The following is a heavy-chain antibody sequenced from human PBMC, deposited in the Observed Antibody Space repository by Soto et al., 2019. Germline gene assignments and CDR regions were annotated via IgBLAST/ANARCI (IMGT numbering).Heavy chain of an antibody. CDR3: VRGVVAANCFDY. V-gene: IGHV3-74*01. CDR1: GFTFSSYW. J-gene: IGHJ4*02. D-gene: IGHD2-15*01. Sequence: EVQLVASGGDLVQPGGSLRLSCAASGFTFSSYWMHWVRQAPGKGLVWVSRINSDGSATNYADSVKGRFTISRDNAKNTLYLQMNSLRAEDTAMYFCVRGVVAANCFDYWGQGALVTVSS. CDR2: INSDGSAT.